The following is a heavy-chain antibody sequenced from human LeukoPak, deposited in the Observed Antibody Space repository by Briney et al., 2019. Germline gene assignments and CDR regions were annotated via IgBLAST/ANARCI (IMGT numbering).Heavy chain of an antibody. Sequence: PGGSLRLSCAASGXSFSTYYVNWVRQAPGKGLEWVSCISSSSTYIYYADSVRGRFAISRDNAKNSLYLQMNSLRAEDAAVYYCARENHGSFDYWGQGSLVTVSS. D-gene: IGHD1-14*01. CDR2: ISSSSTYI. CDR1: GXSFSTYY. J-gene: IGHJ4*02. V-gene: IGHV3-21*01. CDR3: ARENHGSFDY.